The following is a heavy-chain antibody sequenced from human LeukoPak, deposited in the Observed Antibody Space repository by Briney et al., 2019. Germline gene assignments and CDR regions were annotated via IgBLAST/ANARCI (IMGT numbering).Heavy chain of an antibody. Sequence: GGSLRHSCAASGFTVSSNYMSWVRQAPGKGLEWVSVIYSGGSTYYADSVKGRFTISRDNSKNTLYLQMNSLRAEDTAVYYCARGRAAGLDYWGQGTLVTVSS. CDR2: IYSGGST. V-gene: IGHV3-53*01. CDR3: ARGRAAGLDY. CDR1: GFTVSSNY. J-gene: IGHJ4*02.